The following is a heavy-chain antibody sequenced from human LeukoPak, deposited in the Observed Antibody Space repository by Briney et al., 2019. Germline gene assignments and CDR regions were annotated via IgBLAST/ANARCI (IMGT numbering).Heavy chain of an antibody. V-gene: IGHV3-23*01. CDR2: TGLNSVNT. J-gene: IGHJ4*02. CDR1: GLTFSRHA. D-gene: IGHD5-24*01. CDR3: AKGDDIGKHSTRAYYFDN. Sequence: PGGSLRLSCAASGLTFSRHAMSWVRQAPGKGLEWVSTTGLNSVNTLCAESVQGRFTISRDNSKNTLDLQMDKLTVDDTAVYYCAKGDDIGKHSTRAYYFDNWGQGTLVTVSS.